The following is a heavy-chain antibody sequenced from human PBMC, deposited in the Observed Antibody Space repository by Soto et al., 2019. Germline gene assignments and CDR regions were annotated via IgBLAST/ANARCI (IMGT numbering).Heavy chain of an antibody. Sequence: QVHLVQSGAEVKKPGASVKVSCKTSGYTFTDYYIHWMRQVPGQGPEWMGWINPRSGGTNYAKKFQGGITLASDASISTSFMELRRLRSDDTAVYYWARRLGGGGDYFYGMDVWGQGTAVTVSS. CDR3: ARRLGGGGDYFYGMDV. CDR1: GYTFTDYY. D-gene: IGHD3-10*01. CDR2: INPRSGGT. V-gene: IGHV1-2*02. J-gene: IGHJ6*02.